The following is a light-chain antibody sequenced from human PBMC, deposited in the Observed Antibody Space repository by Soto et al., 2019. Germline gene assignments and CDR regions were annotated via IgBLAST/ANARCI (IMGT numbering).Light chain of an antibody. CDR2: DAS. CDR3: QQRSNWLT. Sequence: EIVLTQSPGTLSLSPGERATLSFRASQSVSSYVAWYQQKPGQAPRLLIYDASNRATGIPARFSGSGSGTDFTLTISSLEPEDFAVYYCQQRSNWLTFGGGTKVDIK. V-gene: IGKV3-11*01. CDR1: QSVSSY. J-gene: IGKJ4*01.